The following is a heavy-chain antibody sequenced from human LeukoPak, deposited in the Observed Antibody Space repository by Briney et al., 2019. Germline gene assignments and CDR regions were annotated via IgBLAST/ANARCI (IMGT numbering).Heavy chain of an antibody. CDR1: GFTFSSYD. CDR2: IGTAGDI. J-gene: IGHJ6*03. D-gene: IGHD6-25*01. Sequence: GGSLRLSCAASGFTFSSYDMHGVRQATGKGLEWVSGIGTAGDIYYSGSVKGRFTIPRENAKSSLYLQMKSLRAGDTAVYYCARDRGRYYMDVWGKGTTVTISS. V-gene: IGHV3-13*01. CDR3: ARDRGRYYMDV.